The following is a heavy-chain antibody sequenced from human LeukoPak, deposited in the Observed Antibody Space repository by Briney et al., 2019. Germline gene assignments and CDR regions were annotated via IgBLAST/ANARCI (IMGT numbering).Heavy chain of an antibody. Sequence: PSETLSLTCTVSGGSVTTYYWSWIRQPPGKGLEWIGYMHYSESPNYNPSLQSRVTISIDTSKNQLSLMLSSVTAADTAVYYCARHSGSPGGAIDIWGQGTTVTVSS. J-gene: IGHJ3*02. D-gene: IGHD1-26*01. CDR3: ARHSGSPGGAIDI. CDR2: MHYSESP. CDR1: GGSVTTYY. V-gene: IGHV4-59*08.